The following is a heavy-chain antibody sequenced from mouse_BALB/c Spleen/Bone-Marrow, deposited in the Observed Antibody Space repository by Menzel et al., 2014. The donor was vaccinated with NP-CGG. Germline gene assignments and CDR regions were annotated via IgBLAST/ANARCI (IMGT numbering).Heavy chain of an antibody. CDR3: ARTAY. CDR1: GYTFTDYW. CDR2: IDPSDSKT. J-gene: IGHJ3*01. Sequence: QVQLKDSGAELVKPGAPVKLSCKASGYTFTDYWMNWVKQRPGRGLEWIGRIDPSDSKTHYNQKFKDKATLTVDKSSTTAYIQLSNLTSEDSAVYYCARTAYWGQGTLVTVSA. V-gene: IGHV1-69*02.